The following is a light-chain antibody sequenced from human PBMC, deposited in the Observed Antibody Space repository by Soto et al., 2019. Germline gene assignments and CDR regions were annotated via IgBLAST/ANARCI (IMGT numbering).Light chain of an antibody. CDR3: HQRNDWPLT. Sequence: EILLTQFPVTLSLSPGERATLSCRANQSVGTYLTWYQKKPGQAPRLLIYEGTDRATGVPARFSGSGSGTDFTLTTSSLEPEDFAVYYCHQRNDWPLTFGGGTKVDIK. CDR1: QSVGTY. CDR2: EGT. V-gene: IGKV3-11*01. J-gene: IGKJ4*01.